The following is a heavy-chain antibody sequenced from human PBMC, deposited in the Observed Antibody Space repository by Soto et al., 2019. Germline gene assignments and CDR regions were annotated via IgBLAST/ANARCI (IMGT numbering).Heavy chain of an antibody. V-gene: IGHV4-34*01. Sequence: SETLSLTCAVYGGSFSGYYWSWIRQPPGKGLEWIGEINRSGSTNYNPSLKSRVTISVDTSKNQFSLKLSSVTAADTAVYYCARGGGAAGTFDYWGQGTLVTVSS. CDR1: GGSFSGYY. CDR3: ARGGGAAGTFDY. D-gene: IGHD6-13*01. CDR2: INRSGST. J-gene: IGHJ4*02.